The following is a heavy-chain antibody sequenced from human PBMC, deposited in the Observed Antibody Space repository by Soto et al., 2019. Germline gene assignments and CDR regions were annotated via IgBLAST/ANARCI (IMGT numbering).Heavy chain of an antibody. V-gene: IGHV4-4*07. CDR1: GGSISNYF. D-gene: IGHD3-3*01. CDR2: IDNSGIT. J-gene: IGHJ4*02. Sequence: PSETLSLTGTVSGGSISNYFCNWIRQPAGKGLEWIGRIDNSGITNYNPSLKSRITMSADTSRNQFSLKLNSVTAADTAVYYCARGGQDFCSGPFDHWGQGALVTVFS. CDR3: ARGGQDFCSGPFDH.